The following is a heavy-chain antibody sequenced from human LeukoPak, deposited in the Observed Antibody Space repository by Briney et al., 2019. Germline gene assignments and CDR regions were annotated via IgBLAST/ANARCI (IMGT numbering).Heavy chain of an antibody. CDR2: IYYSGST. Sequence: SETLSLTCTVSGGSISSGGYYWSWIRQPPGEGLEWIGYIYYSGSTYYHPSLKSRVTISLDTSKNQFSLKLSSVTAADTAVYYCARDTTVTTSFHFDYWGQGTLVTVSS. CDR3: ARDTTVTTSFHFDY. J-gene: IGHJ4*02. V-gene: IGHV4-30-4*01. D-gene: IGHD4-17*01. CDR1: GGSISSGGYY.